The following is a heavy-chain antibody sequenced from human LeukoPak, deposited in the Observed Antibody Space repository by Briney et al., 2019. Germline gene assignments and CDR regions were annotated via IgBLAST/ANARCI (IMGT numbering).Heavy chain of an antibody. CDR3: ARDAWPVRGSMY. CDR1: GFTFSSYG. CDR2: IRYDGSNK. J-gene: IGHJ4*02. Sequence: PGGSLRLSCAASGFTFSSYGMHWVRQAPGKGLEWVAFIRYDGSNKYYADSVKGRFTISRDNSKNTLYLQMNSLRAEDTAVYYCARDAWPVRGSMYWGQGTLVTVSS. D-gene: IGHD3-10*01. V-gene: IGHV3-30*02.